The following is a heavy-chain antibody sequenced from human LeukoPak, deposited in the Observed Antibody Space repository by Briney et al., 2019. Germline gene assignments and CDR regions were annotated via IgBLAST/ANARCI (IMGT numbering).Heavy chain of an antibody. J-gene: IGHJ6*03. Sequence: GGSLRLSCAASGFTFSSYWMHWVRQAPGKGLEWVSSISSSSSYIYYADSVKGRFTISRDNAKNSLYLQMNSLRAEDTAVYYCARETAGGIYYYYYYMDVWGKGTTVTVSS. CDR1: GFTFSSYW. CDR2: ISSSSSYI. CDR3: ARETAGGIYYYYYYMDV. V-gene: IGHV3-21*01. D-gene: IGHD6-13*01.